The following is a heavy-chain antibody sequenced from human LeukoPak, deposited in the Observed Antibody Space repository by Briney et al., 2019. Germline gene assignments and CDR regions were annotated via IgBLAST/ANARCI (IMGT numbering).Heavy chain of an antibody. D-gene: IGHD6-19*01. CDR3: ARDVRAVAGHFDY. CDR1: GYTFTDYF. CDR2: INPNRGGT. J-gene: IGHJ4*02. V-gene: IGHV1-2*02. Sequence: ASVKVSCKASGYTFTDYFMNWVRQAPGQGLEWMGWINPNRGGTNYAQKFQGRVTMTRDTSISTAYMELSRLRSDDTAVYYCARDVRAVAGHFDYWGQGTLVTVSS.